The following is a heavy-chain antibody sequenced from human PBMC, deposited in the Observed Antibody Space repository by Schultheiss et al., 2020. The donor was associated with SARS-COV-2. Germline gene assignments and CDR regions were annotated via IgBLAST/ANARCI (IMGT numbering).Heavy chain of an antibody. CDR1: GGSISSGGYY. V-gene: IGHV4-31*03. CDR3: ARDSHYYDSRGFGY. CDR2: IYYSGST. Sequence: SETLSLTCTVSGGSISSGGYYWSWIRQHPGKGLEWIGYIYYSGSTYYNPSLKSRVTISVDTSKNQFSLKLSSVTAADTAVYYCARDSHYYDSRGFGYWGQGTLVTVSS. D-gene: IGHD3-22*01. J-gene: IGHJ4*02.